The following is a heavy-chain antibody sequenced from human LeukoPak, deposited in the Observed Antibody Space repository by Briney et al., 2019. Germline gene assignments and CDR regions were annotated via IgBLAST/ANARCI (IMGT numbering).Heavy chain of an antibody. D-gene: IGHD6-19*01. CDR3: ARDRAGIAVAVTYWYFDL. J-gene: IGHJ2*01. V-gene: IGHV1-2*02. CDR1: GCTFTGYY. Sequence: ASVKVSCKASGCTFTGYYMHWVRQAPGQGLEWMGWINPNSGGTNYAQKFQGRVTMTRDTSISTAYMELSRLRSDDTAVYYCARDRAGIAVAVTYWYFDLWGRGTLVTVSS. CDR2: INPNSGGT.